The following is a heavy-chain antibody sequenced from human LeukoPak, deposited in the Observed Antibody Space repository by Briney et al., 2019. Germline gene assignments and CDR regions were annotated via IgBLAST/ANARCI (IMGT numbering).Heavy chain of an antibody. CDR1: GFTFSSYA. V-gene: IGHV3-30-3*01. Sequence: RAGGSLRLSCAASGFTFSSYAMHWVRQAPGKGLEWVAFVSSDGFNKYYADSVKGRFTISRDNSKSTLDLQMNSLRAEDTAVYYCARGFYYDSSGYYAYWGQGTLVTVSS. CDR2: VSSDGFNK. J-gene: IGHJ4*02. CDR3: ARGFYYDSSGYYAY. D-gene: IGHD3-22*01.